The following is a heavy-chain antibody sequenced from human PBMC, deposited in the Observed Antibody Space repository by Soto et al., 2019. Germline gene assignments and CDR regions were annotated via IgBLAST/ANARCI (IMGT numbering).Heavy chain of an antibody. Sequence: NPSETLSLTCTVSGGSISSSSYYWGWIRQPPGKGLEWIGSIYYSGSTYYNPSLKSRVTVSVDTSKNQFSLKLSSVTAADTVVYYCARGSLATAGNWFVPWGQGTLVTVSS. CDR1: GGSISSSSYY. V-gene: IGHV4-39*01. CDR3: ARGSLATAGNWFVP. J-gene: IGHJ5*02. CDR2: IYYSGST. D-gene: IGHD6-13*01.